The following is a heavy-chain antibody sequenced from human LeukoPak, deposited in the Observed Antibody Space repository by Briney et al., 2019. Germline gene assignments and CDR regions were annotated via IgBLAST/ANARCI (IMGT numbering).Heavy chain of an antibody. V-gene: IGHV3-30-3*01. J-gene: IGHJ6*02. CDR2: ISYDGSNK. Sequence: GGSLRLSCAASGFTFSSYAMHWVRQAPGKGLEWVAVISYDGSNKYYADSVKGRFTISRDNSKNTLYLQMNSLRAEDTAVYYCARTLAVAGYYYYYGMDVWGQGTTVTVSS. D-gene: IGHD6-19*01. CDR3: ARTLAVAGYYYYYGMDV. CDR1: GFTFSSYA.